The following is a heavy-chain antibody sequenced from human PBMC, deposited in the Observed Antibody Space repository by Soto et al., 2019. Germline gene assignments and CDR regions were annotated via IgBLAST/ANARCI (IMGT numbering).Heavy chain of an antibody. CDR2: IYYTENI. Sequence: SETLSLTCTVSGGSISSYYWSWIRQPPGKGLEWIGEIYYTENINYNPSLKGRVTISVDKSKNQFSLKLSSVTAADTAVYYCASKGYVSGVFDSWGQGTLVTVSS. D-gene: IGHD3-10*01. V-gene: IGHV4-59*12. CDR3: ASKGYVSGVFDS. J-gene: IGHJ4*02. CDR1: GGSISSYY.